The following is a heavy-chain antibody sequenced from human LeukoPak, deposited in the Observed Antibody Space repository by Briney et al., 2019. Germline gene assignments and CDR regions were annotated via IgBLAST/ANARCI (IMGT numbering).Heavy chain of an antibody. D-gene: IGHD3-3*01. V-gene: IGHV3-23*01. CDR1: GFTFSSYA. CDR2: ISGSGGST. Sequence: PGGSLRLSCAASGFTFSSYAMSWVRQAPGKGLEWVSAISGSGGSTYYADSAKGRFTTSRDNSKNTLYLQMNSLRAEDTAVYYCAKGDDFWSGSCFDYWGQGTLVTVSS. J-gene: IGHJ4*02. CDR3: AKGDDFWSGSCFDY.